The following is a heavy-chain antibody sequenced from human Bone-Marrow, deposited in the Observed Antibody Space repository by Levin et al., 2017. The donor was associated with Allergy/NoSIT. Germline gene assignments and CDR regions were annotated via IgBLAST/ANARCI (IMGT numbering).Heavy chain of an antibody. CDR3: ARAIPSGGNSYYYYYMDV. V-gene: IGHV4-59*01. J-gene: IGHJ6*03. D-gene: IGHD4-23*01. Sequence: SQTPSLTCTVSGGSISTYYWSWIRQPPEKRLEWIGYIYYSGSTKYNPSLKSRVTLLVDTSKNLFSLKLSSVTAADSAVYFCARAIPSGGNSYYYYYMDVWGKGTTVTVSS. CDR2: IYYSGST. CDR1: GGSISTYY.